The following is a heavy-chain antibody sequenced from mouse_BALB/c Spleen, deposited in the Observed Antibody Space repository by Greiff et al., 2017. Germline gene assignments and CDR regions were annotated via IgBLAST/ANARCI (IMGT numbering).Heavy chain of an antibody. J-gene: IGHJ4*01. CDR3: ARRTRAKDAMDY. V-gene: IGHV14-1*02. CDR1: GFNIQDYY. D-gene: IGHD3-1*01. CDR2: IDPENGNT. Sequence: EVQLQQSGAELVRPGALVKLSCKASGFNIQDYYMHWVKQRPEQGLEGIGWIDPENGNTIYDPKFQGKASITADTSSNTAYLQRSSLTAEDTAVYYCARRTRAKDAMDYWGQGTSVTVSS.